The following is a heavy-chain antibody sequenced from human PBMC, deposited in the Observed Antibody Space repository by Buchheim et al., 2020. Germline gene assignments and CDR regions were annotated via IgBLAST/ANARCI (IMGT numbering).Heavy chain of an antibody. Sequence: EVQLLESGGGLVQPGGSLRLSCAASGFTFSSYAMSWVRQAPGQGLEWVSAISGSGGSTYYADSVKGRFTISRDNSMSTLYLQMNSLRAEDTAVYYCAKDHRLTGYSRTNWFDPWGQGTL. D-gene: IGHD3-9*01. CDR3: AKDHRLTGYSRTNWFDP. V-gene: IGHV3-23*01. J-gene: IGHJ5*02. CDR1: GFTFSSYA. CDR2: ISGSGGST.